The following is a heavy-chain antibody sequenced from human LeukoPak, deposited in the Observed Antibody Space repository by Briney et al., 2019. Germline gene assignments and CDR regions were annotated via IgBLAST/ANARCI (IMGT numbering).Heavy chain of an antibody. J-gene: IGHJ4*02. CDR3: ARARRSGGSCYLKSYYFDY. CDR2: IYSGGST. CDR1: GFTVSSNY. V-gene: IGHV3-53*01. Sequence: GGSLRLSCAASGFTVSSNYMSWVRQAPGKGLEWVSVIYSGGSTYYADCVKGRFTISRDNSKNTLYLQMNSLRAEDTAVYYCARARRSGGSCYLKSYYFDYWGQGTLVTVSS. D-gene: IGHD2-15*01.